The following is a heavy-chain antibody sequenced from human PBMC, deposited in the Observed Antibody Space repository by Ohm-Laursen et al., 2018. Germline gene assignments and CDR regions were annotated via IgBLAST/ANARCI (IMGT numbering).Heavy chain of an antibody. V-gene: IGHV3-23*01. D-gene: IGHD7-27*01. CDR1: GFTFSSFY. Sequence: GSLRLSCSATGFTFSSFYMHWARQAPGKGLEWVSAISGSDGSTYYADSVKGRFTISRDNSKNTLYLQMNSLRAEDTAVYYCAKGGAAWGDVWGQGTTVTVSS. CDR2: ISGSDGST. CDR3: AKGGAAWGDV. J-gene: IGHJ6*02.